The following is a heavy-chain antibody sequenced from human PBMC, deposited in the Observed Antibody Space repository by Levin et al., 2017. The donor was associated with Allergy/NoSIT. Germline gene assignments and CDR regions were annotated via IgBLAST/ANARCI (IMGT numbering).Heavy chain of an antibody. D-gene: IGHD2-2*01. CDR3: ARRGRDCSSTKCYFYLDY. Sequence: GESLKISCKVSGYSFINYWIGWVRRMPGKGLEWVGIIYPGDSDTIYSPSFQGQVTISADNSITTAYLPWSSLKASDHATYYCARRGRDCSSTKCYFYLDYWGQGTRVTVSS. J-gene: IGHJ4*02. V-gene: IGHV5-51*01. CDR1: GYSFINYW. CDR2: IYPGDSDT.